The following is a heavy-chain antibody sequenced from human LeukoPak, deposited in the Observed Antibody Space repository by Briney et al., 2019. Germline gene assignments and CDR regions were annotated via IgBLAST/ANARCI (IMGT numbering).Heavy chain of an antibody. CDR1: GYSFTSYW. Sequence: GESLKISCKGSGYSFTSYWIGWVRQMPEKGLEWMGIIYPGDSDTRYSPSFQGQVTISADKSTSTAYLQWSSLKASDTAIYYCARAPGGWYSRNWFDPWGQGTLVTVSS. J-gene: IGHJ5*02. V-gene: IGHV5-51*01. CDR3: ARAPGGWYSRNWFDP. CDR2: IYPGDSDT. D-gene: IGHD6-19*01.